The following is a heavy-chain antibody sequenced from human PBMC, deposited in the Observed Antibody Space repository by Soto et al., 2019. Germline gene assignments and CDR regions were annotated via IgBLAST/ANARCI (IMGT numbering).Heavy chain of an antibody. CDR3: ARDRGVGATNAFDY. J-gene: IGHJ4*02. D-gene: IGHD1-26*01. V-gene: IGHV3-33*01. CDR2: IWYDGSNE. CDR1: GFTFSSFG. Sequence: GGSLRLSCAASGFTFSSFGMHWVRQSPGKGLEWVAVIWYDGSNEYYADSVKGRFTISRDNSKNTLYLQMNSLRAEDTAVYYCARDRGVGATNAFDYWGQGTLVTVPS.